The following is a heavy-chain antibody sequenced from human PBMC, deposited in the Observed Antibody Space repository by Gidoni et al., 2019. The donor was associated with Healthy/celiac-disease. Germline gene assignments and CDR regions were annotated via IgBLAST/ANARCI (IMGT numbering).Heavy chain of an antibody. CDR3: ARHREGYCSSTSCLDAFDI. J-gene: IGHJ3*02. CDR1: GGSISSSSYY. V-gene: IGHV4-39*01. D-gene: IGHD2-2*01. CDR2: IYYSGST. Sequence: QLQLQESGPGLVKPSETLSLTCTVSGGSISSSSYYWGWIRQPPGKGLEWIGSIYYSGSTYYNPSLKSRVTISVDTSKNQFSLKLSSVTAADTAVYYCARHREGYCSSTSCLDAFDIWGQGTMVTVSS.